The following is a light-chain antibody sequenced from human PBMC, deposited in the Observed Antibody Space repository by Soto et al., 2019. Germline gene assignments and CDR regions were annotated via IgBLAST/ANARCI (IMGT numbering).Light chain of an antibody. CDR2: DAS. V-gene: IGKV3-11*01. CDR1: QSVSSY. CDR3: QQRSNWIT. J-gene: IGKJ5*01. Sequence: EILLTQSPATLSLSPGERATLSCRASQSVSSYLAWYQQKPGQAPRLLIYDASNTATGIPARLSGSGSGTDFTLPIRSLEPEDSAVYYCQQRSNWITFGQGTRLEIK.